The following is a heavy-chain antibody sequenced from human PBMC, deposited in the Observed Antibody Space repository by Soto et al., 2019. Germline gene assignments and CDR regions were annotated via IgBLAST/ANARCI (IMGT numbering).Heavy chain of an antibody. V-gene: IGHV3-30-3*01. Sequence: GGSLRLSCAASGFTFSSYAMHWVRQAPGKGLEWVAVISYDGSNKYYADSVKGRFTISRGNSKNTLYLQMNSLRAEDTAVYYCARALGDYGDYWGQGTLVTVSS. CDR3: ARALGDYGDY. J-gene: IGHJ4*02. CDR1: GFTFSSYA. D-gene: IGHD4-17*01. CDR2: ISYDGSNK.